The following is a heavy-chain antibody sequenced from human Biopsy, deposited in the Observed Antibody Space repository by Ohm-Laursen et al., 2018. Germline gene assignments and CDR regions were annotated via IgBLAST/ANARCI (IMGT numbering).Heavy chain of an antibody. V-gene: IGHV3-11*01. CDR1: GLIFSDYY. D-gene: IGHD3-22*01. J-gene: IGHJ6*02. CDR3: ARGKYKDFSTGLPRPYHYTLDF. CDR2: ISARDGVV. Sequence: SLRLSCSASGLIFSDYYMSWIRQAPGKGLEWIAYISARDGVVYYADSVKGRFTISRDNTNNSLYLQMTSLRFEDTAVFYCARGKYKDFSTGLPRPYHYTLDFWGPGTTVTVSS.